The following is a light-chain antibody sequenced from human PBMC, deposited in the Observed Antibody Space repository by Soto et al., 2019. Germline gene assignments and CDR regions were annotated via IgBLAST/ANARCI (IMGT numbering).Light chain of an antibody. CDR3: QQYYSYSHT. CDR2: DAS. Sequence: DIQMTQSPSTLSASVGDRVTSTCRASQSISSWLAWYQQKPGKAPKLLIYDASSLESGVPSRFSGSGSGTEFTLTISSLQPDDFATYYCQQYYSYSHTFGQGTKVEIK. CDR1: QSISSW. V-gene: IGKV1-5*01. J-gene: IGKJ1*01.